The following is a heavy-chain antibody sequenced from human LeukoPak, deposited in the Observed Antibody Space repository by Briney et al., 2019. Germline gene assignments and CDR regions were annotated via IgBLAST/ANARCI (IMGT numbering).Heavy chain of an antibody. CDR3: ARGFGRFGHRFRY. CDR1: GFTFSSFE. D-gene: IGHD3-10*01. V-gene: IGHV3-48*03. CDR2: MSSRDNTR. Sequence: GGTLRLSCAASGFTFSSFEMDWVRQAPGKGLEWISYMSSRDNTRYYAESVRGRFTMSRDNAKNSLSLQMNGLRVEDTAVYYCARGFGRFGHRFRYLGQGTLVTVSS. J-gene: IGHJ4*02.